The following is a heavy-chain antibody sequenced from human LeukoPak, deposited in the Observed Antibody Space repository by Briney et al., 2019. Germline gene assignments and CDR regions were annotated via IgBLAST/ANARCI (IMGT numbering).Heavy chain of an antibody. CDR2: IFYSGST. Sequence: SETLSLTCTVSRGSISNYYWSWIRQPPGKGLEWIGYIFYSGSTNYNPSLKSRVTMSVDTSKNQLSLKLSSVTAADTAVYYCARGRSYYENSAYSYWGQGSLVTVSS. V-gene: IGHV4-59*13. CDR3: ARGRSYYENSAYSY. D-gene: IGHD3-22*01. CDR1: RGSISNYY. J-gene: IGHJ4*02.